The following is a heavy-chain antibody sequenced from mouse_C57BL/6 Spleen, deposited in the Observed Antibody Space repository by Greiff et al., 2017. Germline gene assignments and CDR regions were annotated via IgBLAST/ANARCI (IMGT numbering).Heavy chain of an antibody. CDR3: ARTFYGYDVGAAMDY. Sequence: VQLQQSGPELVKPGASVKIPCKASGYTFTDYNMDWVKQSHGKSLEWIGDINPNNGGTIYNQKFKGKATLTVDKSSSTAYMELRSLTSEDTAVYYCARTFYGYDVGAAMDYWGQGTSVTVSS. V-gene: IGHV1-18*01. CDR2: INPNNGGT. CDR1: GYTFTDYN. J-gene: IGHJ4*01. D-gene: IGHD2-9*01.